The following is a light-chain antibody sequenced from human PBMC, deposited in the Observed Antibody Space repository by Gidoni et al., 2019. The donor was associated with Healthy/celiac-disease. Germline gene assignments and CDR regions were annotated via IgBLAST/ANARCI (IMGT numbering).Light chain of an antibody. CDR1: QSVSSSY. V-gene: IGKV3-20*01. Sequence: EVVLTQSPGTLSLSPGERATLSCRASQSVSSSYLAWYQQKPGQAPRILMYGASTRATGIPDRFSGSGSGTDFTLTIRGLETEDFAVYYCQQYGSPVTFGQGTKVEIK. CDR3: QQYGSPVT. J-gene: IGKJ1*01. CDR2: GAS.